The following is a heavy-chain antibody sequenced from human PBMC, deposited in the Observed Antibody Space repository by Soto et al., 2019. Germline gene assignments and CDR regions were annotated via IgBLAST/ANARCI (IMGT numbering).Heavy chain of an antibody. D-gene: IGHD3-16*01. V-gene: IGHV4-34*01. Sequence: SETLSLTCAVYGGSFSGYYWSWIRQPPGKGLEWIGEINHSGSTNYNPSLKSRVTISVDTSKNQFSLKLSSVTAADTAVYYCARDLRGLLDYFDYWGQGTLVTVSS. CDR2: INHSGST. CDR3: ARDLRGLLDYFDY. CDR1: GGSFSGYY. J-gene: IGHJ4*02.